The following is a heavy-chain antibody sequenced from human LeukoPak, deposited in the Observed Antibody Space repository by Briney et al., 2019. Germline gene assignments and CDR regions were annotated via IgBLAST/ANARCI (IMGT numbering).Heavy chain of an antibody. V-gene: IGHV4-4*02. J-gene: IGHJ4*02. CDR2: IYHSGST. D-gene: IGHD2-2*02. Sequence: SETLSLTCAVSGGSISSSNWWSWVRQPPGKGLEWIGEIYHSGSTNYNPSLKSRVTISVDKSKNQFSLKLSSVTAADTAVYYCARDRDCSSTSCYTYSDYWGQGTLVTVSS. CDR1: GGSISSSNW. CDR3: ARDRDCSSTSCYTYSDY.